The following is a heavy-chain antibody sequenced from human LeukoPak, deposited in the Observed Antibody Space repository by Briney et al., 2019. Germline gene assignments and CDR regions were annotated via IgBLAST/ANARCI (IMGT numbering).Heavy chain of an antibody. D-gene: IGHD2-21*02. J-gene: IGHJ4*02. CDR2: ISVYNGNT. CDR1: GYTFTSHG. Sequence: ASVKVSCKASGYTFTSHGISWVRQGPGQGPEWMGWISVYNGNTNYAQKLQGRVTMTTDTSTSTAYMELSSLRSEDTAVYYCYFVVVTAQGVDYWGQGTLVSVSS. V-gene: IGHV1-18*01. CDR3: YFVVVTAQGVDY.